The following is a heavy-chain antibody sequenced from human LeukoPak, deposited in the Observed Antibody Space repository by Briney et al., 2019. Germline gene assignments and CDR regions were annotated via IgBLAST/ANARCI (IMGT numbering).Heavy chain of an antibody. J-gene: IGHJ4*02. CDR1: RFTFSRYA. CDR3: AKAPVAYYCDGSVSSPFNY. D-gene: IGHD3-22*01. CDR2: ISGSGGST. V-gene: IGHV3-23*01. Sequence: GGSLRLSCAASRFTFSRYAMSWVRQTPGKGLEWVSTISGSGGSTYYADSMKGRFTISRDNSKNTLSLQMNSLRGEDTATYYCAKAPVAYYCDGSVSSPFNYWGQGTLVTVSS.